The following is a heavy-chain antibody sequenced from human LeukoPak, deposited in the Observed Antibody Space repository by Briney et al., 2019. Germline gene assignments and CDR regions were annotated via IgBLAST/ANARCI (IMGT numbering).Heavy chain of an antibody. CDR1: GFSFSNFW. J-gene: IGHJ4*02. D-gene: IGHD1-1*01. CDR3: ARGDDSSGDH. V-gene: IGHV3-7*04. Sequence: PGGSLRLSCAVSGFSFSNFWISWVRQAPGRGLEWVANIHPEGNEKYHVESVKGRFTISRDNTKNLLFLQMNGLRVEDTAVYYCARGDDSSGDHWGQGTLGTVSS. CDR2: IHPEGNEK.